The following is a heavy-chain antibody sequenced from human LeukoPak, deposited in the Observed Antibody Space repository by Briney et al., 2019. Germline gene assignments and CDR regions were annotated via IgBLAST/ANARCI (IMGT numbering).Heavy chain of an antibody. CDR3: ARVLNEIAAPEGEFDY. Sequence: VASVKVSCKVSGYTLTELSMHWVRQAPGKGLEWMGGFDPEDGETIYAQKFQGRVTITADESTSTAYMELSSLRSEDTAVYYCARVLNEIAAPEGEFDYWGQGTLVTVSS. J-gene: IGHJ4*02. D-gene: IGHD6-6*01. CDR2: FDPEDGET. V-gene: IGHV1-24*01. CDR1: GYTLTELS.